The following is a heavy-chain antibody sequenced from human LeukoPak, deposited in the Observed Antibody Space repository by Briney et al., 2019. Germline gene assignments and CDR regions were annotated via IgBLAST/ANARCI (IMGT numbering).Heavy chain of an antibody. CDR1: GFTFSSYA. J-gene: IGHJ4*02. Sequence: GGSLRLSCAASGFTFSSYAMSWVRQAPGKGLEWVSAISGSGGSTYYADSVKGRSTISRDNSKNMLYLQMNSLRAEDTAVYYCAKDSTRISITLLPFFDYWGQGTLVTVSS. D-gene: IGHD5-24*01. V-gene: IGHV3-23*01. CDR2: ISGSGGST. CDR3: AKDSTRISITLLPFFDY.